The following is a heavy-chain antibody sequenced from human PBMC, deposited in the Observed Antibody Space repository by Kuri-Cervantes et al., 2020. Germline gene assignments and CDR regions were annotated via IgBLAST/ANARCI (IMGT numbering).Heavy chain of an antibody. V-gene: IGHV4-4*02. CDR2: IYHSGST. D-gene: IGHD2-21*01. CDR3: ARALRPYYYFDY. CDR1: GGSISSSNW. Sequence: SETLSLTCAVSGGSISSSNWWSWVRQPPGKGLEWIGEIYHSGSTNYNPSLKSRVTISVDTSKNQFSLKLSSVTAADMAVYYCARALRPYYYFDYWGQGTLVTVSS. J-gene: IGHJ4*02.